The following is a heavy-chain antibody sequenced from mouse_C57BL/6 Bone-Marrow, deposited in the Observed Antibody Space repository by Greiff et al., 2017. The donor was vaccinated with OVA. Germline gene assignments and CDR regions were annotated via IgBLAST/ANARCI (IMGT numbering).Heavy chain of an antibody. CDR3: SRSHY. CDR1: GYTFTSYD. V-gene: IGHV1-85*01. J-gene: IGHJ2*01. CDR2: IYPRDGSN. Sequence: VQLQQSGPELVKPGASVKLSCKASGYTFTSYDINWVKQRPGQGLEWIGWIYPRDGSNKYNEKLKGKATLTVDTSSSTAYMELHSLTSKDSAVYFCSRSHYWCQGTTLTVSS.